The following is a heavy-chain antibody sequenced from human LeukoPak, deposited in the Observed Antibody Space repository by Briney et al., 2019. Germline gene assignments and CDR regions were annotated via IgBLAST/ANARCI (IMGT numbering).Heavy chain of an antibody. CDR3: ARGRKQLVFLTRPTTCYMDV. J-gene: IGHJ6*03. CDR1: GYTFTGYY. CDR2: INPNSGGT. D-gene: IGHD6-13*01. Sequence: ASVKVSCKASGYTFTGYYMHWVRQAPGQGLEWMGWINPNSGGTNYAQKFQGRVTMTRDTSISTAYMELSRLRSDDTAVYYCARGRKQLVFLTRPTTCYMDVWGKGTTVTVSS. V-gene: IGHV1-2*02.